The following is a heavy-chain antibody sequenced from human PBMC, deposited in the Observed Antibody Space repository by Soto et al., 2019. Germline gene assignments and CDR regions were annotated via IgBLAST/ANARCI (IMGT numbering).Heavy chain of an antibody. J-gene: IGHJ6*02. CDR2: TYYRSKWYN. Sequence: SQTLSLTCVISGDSVSSNSAAWNWIRQSPSRGLEWLGRTYYRSKWYNDYAVSVKSRITINPDTSKNQFSLQLNSVTPDDTAVYYCARDRRSISFSREKGYYYGMDVWRQGTTVTVSS. D-gene: IGHD6-6*01. CDR3: ARDRRSISFSREKGYYYGMDV. CDR1: GDSVSSNSAA. V-gene: IGHV6-1*01.